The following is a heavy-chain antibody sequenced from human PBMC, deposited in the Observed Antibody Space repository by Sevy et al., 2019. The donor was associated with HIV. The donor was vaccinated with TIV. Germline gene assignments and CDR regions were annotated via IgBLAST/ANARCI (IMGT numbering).Heavy chain of an antibody. Sequence: ASVKVSCKASGYTFTSYYMHWVRQAPGQGLEWMGMISPSGGSRSYAQKFQGRVTMTRDTSTSIVYMELSSLRSEDTAVYDCARDTGTSITARPSAFDIWGQGTMVTVSS. CDR1: GYTFTSYY. J-gene: IGHJ3*02. CDR2: ISPSGGSR. V-gene: IGHV1-46*01. D-gene: IGHD6-6*01. CDR3: ARDTGTSITARPSAFDI.